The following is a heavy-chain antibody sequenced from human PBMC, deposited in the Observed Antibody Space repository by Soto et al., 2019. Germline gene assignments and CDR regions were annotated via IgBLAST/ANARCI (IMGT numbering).Heavy chain of an antibody. CDR3: ARPGVLITGLYFDY. D-gene: IGHD1-20*01. V-gene: IGHV3-7*01. Sequence: GGSLRLSCAASGFAFGTYWMSWVRQAPGKGLEWVANIKQDGSEKYYVDSVKGRFTISRDNAKNSLYLQMNSLRAEDAAVYYCARPGVLITGLYFDYWGQGTLVTVSS. CDR2: IKQDGSEK. CDR1: GFAFGTYW. J-gene: IGHJ4*02.